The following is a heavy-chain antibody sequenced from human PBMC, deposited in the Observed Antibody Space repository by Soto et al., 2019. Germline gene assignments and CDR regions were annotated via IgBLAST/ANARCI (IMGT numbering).Heavy chain of an antibody. CDR1: EFTFSNYG. Sequence: QVQLVESGGGVVQPGRSLRLSCAASEFTFSNYGMRWVRQAPGKGLEWVAVILNDGSNRYHAASVKDRFTISRDNSKNTLYLQMNSLRAEDTVVYYCARDDEYSGNGMDVWGQGTTVTVS. V-gene: IGHV3-33*01. CDR3: ARDDEYSGNGMDV. D-gene: IGHD3-10*01. J-gene: IGHJ6*02. CDR2: ILNDGSNR.